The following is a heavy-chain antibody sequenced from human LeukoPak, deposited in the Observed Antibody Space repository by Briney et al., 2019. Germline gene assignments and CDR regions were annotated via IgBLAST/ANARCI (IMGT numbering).Heavy chain of an antibody. CDR2: INESGNS. D-gene: IGHD3-9*01. Sequence: SETLSLTCAVYGASLTGYYWSWIRQPSGKGLEWLGEINESGNSNYNPALKSRVTISVDTSKNQFSLKLSSVTAADTAMYYCARRYFDWVWERPYYFDYWGQGTLVTVSS. J-gene: IGHJ4*02. CDR1: GASLTGYY. CDR3: ARRYFDWVWERPYYFDY. V-gene: IGHV4-34*01.